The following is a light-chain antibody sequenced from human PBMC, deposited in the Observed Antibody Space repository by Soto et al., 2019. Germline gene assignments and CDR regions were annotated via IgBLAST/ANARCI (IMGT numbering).Light chain of an antibody. Sequence: EIMMTQSPAALSVSPGERATLSCRASQSVNIYLAWYQQKPGQAPRLLIFGASYRATGIPARFSGSGSGTEFNLTISSLQSEDFAVYFCQQYDDWLRLTFGGRTKVDIK. CDR1: QSVNIY. V-gene: IGKV3D-15*01. CDR3: QQYDDWLRLT. CDR2: GAS. J-gene: IGKJ4*01.